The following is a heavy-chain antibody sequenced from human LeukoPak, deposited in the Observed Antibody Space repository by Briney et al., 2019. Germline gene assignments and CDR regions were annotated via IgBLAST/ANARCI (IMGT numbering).Heavy chain of an antibody. J-gene: IGHJ4*02. CDR2: INHSGST. V-gene: IGHV4-34*01. CDR1: GGSFSGYY. Sequence: SETLSLTCAVYGGSFSGYYWSWIRQPPGKGLEWIGEINHSGSTNYNPSLKSRVTISVDTSKNQFSLKLSSVTAADTAVYYCARTGYSSGWFDYWGQGTLVTVSS. D-gene: IGHD6-19*01. CDR3: ARTGYSSGWFDY.